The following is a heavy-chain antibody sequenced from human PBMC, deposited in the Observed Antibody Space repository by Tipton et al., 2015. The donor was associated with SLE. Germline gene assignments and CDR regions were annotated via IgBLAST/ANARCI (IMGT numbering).Heavy chain of an antibody. D-gene: IGHD6-13*01. CDR1: GGSISGYY. Sequence: TLSLTCTVSGGSISGYYWSWIRQPPGKGLEWIGYVYSSGSTNYNPSLKSRVTISVDTSKNQFSLKLSSVTAADTAVYYCARDPVGIAAAARNWYFDLWGRGTLVTVSS. J-gene: IGHJ2*01. CDR2: VYSSGST. CDR3: ARDPVGIAAAARNWYFDL. V-gene: IGHV4-59*01.